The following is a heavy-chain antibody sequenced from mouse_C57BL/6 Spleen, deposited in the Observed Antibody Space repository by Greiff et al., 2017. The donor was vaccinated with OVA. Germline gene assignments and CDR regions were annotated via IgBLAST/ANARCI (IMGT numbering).Heavy chain of an antibody. Sequence: QVQLQQPGAELVKPGASVKMSCKASGYTFTSYWITWVKQRPGQGLEWIGDIYPGSGSTNYNEKFKSKATLTVDTSSSTAYMQLSSLTSEDSAVYYCARGSFITTVVPLGYGGQGTTLTVAS. CDR2: IYPGSGST. V-gene: IGHV1-55*01. D-gene: IGHD1-1*01. CDR1: GYTFTSYW. J-gene: IGHJ2*01. CDR3: ARGSFITTVVPLGY.